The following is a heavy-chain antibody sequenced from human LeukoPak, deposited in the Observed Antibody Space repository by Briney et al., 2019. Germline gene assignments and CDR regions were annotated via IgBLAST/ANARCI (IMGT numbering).Heavy chain of an antibody. J-gene: IGHJ4*02. CDR1: GGSISSYY. Sequence: KSSETLSLTCTVSGGSISSYYWSWIRQPPGKGLEWIGYIYYSGSTNYNPSLKSRVTISVDTSKNQFSLKLSSVTAADTAVYYCARASIMITFGGVFFDYWGQGTLVTVSS. CDR2: IYYSGST. CDR3: ARASIMITFGGVFFDY. V-gene: IGHV4-59*01. D-gene: IGHD3-16*01.